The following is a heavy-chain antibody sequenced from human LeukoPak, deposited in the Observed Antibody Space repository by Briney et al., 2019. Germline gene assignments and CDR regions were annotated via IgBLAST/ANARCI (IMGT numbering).Heavy chain of an antibody. CDR1: AFIFSGHW. CDR2: IKEDGSER. Sequence: GGSLRLSCEGSAFIFSGHWMNWVRQTPGKGPEWVASIKEDGSERQYVDSVKGRFSISRDNTKGSLFLQLNSLRAEDTAVYYCAAPKRGAMVTVGAIDYYYYSMDVWGQETTVTVSS. J-gene: IGHJ6*02. D-gene: IGHD5-18*01. CDR3: AAPKRGAMVTVGAIDYYYYSMDV. V-gene: IGHV3-7*03.